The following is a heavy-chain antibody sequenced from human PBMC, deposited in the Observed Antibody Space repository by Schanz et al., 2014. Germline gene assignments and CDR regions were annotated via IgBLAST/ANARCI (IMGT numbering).Heavy chain of an antibody. CDR1: GFTFSSYG. CDR3: AKGLGTRSNNFDY. CDR2: IRFDGSDK. V-gene: IGHV3-30*02. J-gene: IGHJ4*02. D-gene: IGHD6-13*01. Sequence: QVQLVESGGGVVQPGGSLRLSCAASGFTFSSYGMHWVRQAPGKGLEWVTFIRFDGSDKYYADSVKGRFSVSRDNSKNTLYLQMNSLRADDTAVYYCAKGLGTRSNNFDYWGQGTLVTVSS.